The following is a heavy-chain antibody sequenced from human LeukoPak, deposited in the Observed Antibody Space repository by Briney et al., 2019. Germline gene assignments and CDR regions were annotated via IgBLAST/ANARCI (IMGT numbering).Heavy chain of an antibody. Sequence: ASVKVSCKASGYTFTGYYMHWVRQAPGQELEWMGRINPNSGGTNYAQKFQGRVTMTRDTSFSTVYMELSRLRSDDTAVYYCARDLSAVAGTWGQGTLVTVSS. J-gene: IGHJ5*02. D-gene: IGHD6-19*01. CDR3: ARDLSAVAGT. V-gene: IGHV1-2*06. CDR2: INPNSGGT. CDR1: GYTFTGYY.